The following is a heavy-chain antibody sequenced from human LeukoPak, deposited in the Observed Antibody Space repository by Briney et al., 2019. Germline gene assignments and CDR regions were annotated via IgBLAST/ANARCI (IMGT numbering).Heavy chain of an antibody. CDR2: IKEDGSAQ. Sequence: PGGSLRLSCAASGFTFNGYWMSWVRQAPGKGLEWVANIKEDGSAQYYVGSVKGRFTISRDNVKNSLNLQMNSLRAEDTAVYYCATSSNAPGNHWGQGTLVTVSS. CDR1: GFTFNGYW. V-gene: IGHV3-7*01. D-gene: IGHD2-2*01. CDR3: ATSSNAPGNH. J-gene: IGHJ5*02.